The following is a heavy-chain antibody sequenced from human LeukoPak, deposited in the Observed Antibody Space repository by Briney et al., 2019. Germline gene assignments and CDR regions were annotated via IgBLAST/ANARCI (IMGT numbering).Heavy chain of an antibody. CDR1: GYTFTGYY. Sequence: ASVKVSSKASGYTFTGYYLHWVRQAPGQGLEWMGWINPDSGDTNYLQKFQGRVTMTRDTSISTAYMELSRLRSDDTAVYYCTRDLLGGSGTFDPWGQGTLVTVSS. CDR3: TRDLLGGSGTFDP. D-gene: IGHD3-10*01. CDR2: INPDSGDT. V-gene: IGHV1-2*02. J-gene: IGHJ5*02.